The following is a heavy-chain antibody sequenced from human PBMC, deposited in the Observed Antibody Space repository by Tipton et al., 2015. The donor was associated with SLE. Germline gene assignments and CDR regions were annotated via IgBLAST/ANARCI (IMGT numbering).Heavy chain of an antibody. J-gene: IGHJ3*02. Sequence: PGLVKPSETLSLTCTVSGGSISSHYWSWIRQPPGKGLEWIGYIYYSGSTNYNPSPKSRVTISVDTPKNQFSLKLSSVTAADTAVYYCARALSIAARYDAFDIWGQGTMVTVSS. V-gene: IGHV4-59*08. CDR3: ARALSIAARYDAFDI. CDR1: GGSISSHY. D-gene: IGHD6-6*01. CDR2: IYYSGST.